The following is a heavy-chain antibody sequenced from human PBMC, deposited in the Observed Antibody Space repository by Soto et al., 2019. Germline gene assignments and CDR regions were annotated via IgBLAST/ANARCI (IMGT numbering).Heavy chain of an antibody. V-gene: IGHV3-21*01. CDR2: VTSSSSSM. CDR3: AREADFASSGYVLDY. CDR1: GFTFNRYS. Sequence: GGSLRLCCAAPGFTFNRYSMNWVRQAPGKGLEWVSSVTSSSSSMLYADSVKGRFTISRDDAKDSLFLQMNSLRADDTAVYYCAREADFASSGYVLDYWGQGT. D-gene: IGHD3-22*01. J-gene: IGHJ4*02.